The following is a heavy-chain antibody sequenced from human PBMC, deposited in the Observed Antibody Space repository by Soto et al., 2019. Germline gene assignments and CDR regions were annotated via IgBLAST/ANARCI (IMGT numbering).Heavy chain of an antibody. CDR1: GYTFFTYD. CDR3: ARHRGPTTAENWFDP. Sequence: QVQLVQSGPEVKNPGASVKVSCKASGYTFFTYDISWVRQAPGQGLEWMGWISGYSGHTLYAQKFQGRVNMTRDTSTPTAYMELRSLRSNDMAVYYCARHRGPTTAENWFDPWGQGTLVTVYS. D-gene: IGHD5-12*01. CDR2: ISGYSGHT. J-gene: IGHJ5*02. V-gene: IGHV1-18*03.